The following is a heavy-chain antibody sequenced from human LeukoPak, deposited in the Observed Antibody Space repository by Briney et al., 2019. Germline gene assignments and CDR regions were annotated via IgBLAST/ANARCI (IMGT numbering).Heavy chain of an antibody. CDR3: AKDSYTAKSFDY. CDR2: ISYDGSNK. D-gene: IGHD3-16*02. V-gene: IGHV3-30*18. J-gene: IGHJ4*02. Sequence: GGPLRLSCAASGFTFSSYGMHWVRQAPGKGLEWVAVISYDGSNKYYADSVKGRFTISRDNSKNTLYLQMNSLRAEDTAVYYCAKDSYTAKSFDYWGQGTLVTVSS. CDR1: GFTFSSYG.